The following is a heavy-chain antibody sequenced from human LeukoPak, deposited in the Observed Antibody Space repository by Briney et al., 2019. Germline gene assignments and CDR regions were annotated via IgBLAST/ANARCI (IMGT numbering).Heavy chain of an antibody. CDR3: ARRITGTTSDSFDY. D-gene: IGHD1-20*01. CDR1: GYSISSSSYF. V-gene: IGHV4-39*01. Sequence: SETLSLTCTVSGYSISSSSYFWGWIRQPAGKGLEWIGSISHSGSTYYDPSLKSRITISVDTSKNQFSLKVRSVTAADTAVYYCARRITGTTSDSFDYWGQGILVTVSS. CDR2: ISHSGST. J-gene: IGHJ4*02.